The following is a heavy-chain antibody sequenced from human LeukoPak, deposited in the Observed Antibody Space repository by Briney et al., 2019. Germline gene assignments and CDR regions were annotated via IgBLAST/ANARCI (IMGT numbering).Heavy chain of an antibody. J-gene: IGHJ3*02. V-gene: IGHV1-2*02. Sequence: ASVKVSCKASGSTFTACYIHRVRQAPGQGPKWLGWINPNSGSTKYAQNFQGRVTMTRDTSISTDSMELSSLRSDDTAVYYCARGYYDSSGNGAFDIWGQGTMVTVSS. CDR3: ARGYYDSSGNGAFDI. CDR1: GSTFTACY. D-gene: IGHD3-22*01. CDR2: INPNSGST.